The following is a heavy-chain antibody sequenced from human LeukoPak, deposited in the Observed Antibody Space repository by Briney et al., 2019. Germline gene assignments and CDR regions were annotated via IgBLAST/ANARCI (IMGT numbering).Heavy chain of an antibody. Sequence: SETLSLTCTVSGGSISSSSYYWGWIRQPPGKGLEWIGSIYYSGSTYYNPSLKSRVTISVDTSKNQFSLKLSSVTAADTAVYYCASQPPFCSGGSCYLVDYWGQGTLVTVSS. D-gene: IGHD2-15*01. CDR3: ASQPPFCSGGSCYLVDY. CDR1: GGSISSSSYY. J-gene: IGHJ4*02. CDR2: IYYSGST. V-gene: IGHV4-39*07.